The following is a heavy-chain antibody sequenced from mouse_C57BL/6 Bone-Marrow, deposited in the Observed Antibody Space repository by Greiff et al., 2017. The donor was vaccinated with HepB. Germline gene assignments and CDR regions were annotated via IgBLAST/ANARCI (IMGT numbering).Heavy chain of an antibody. CDR2: IRNKANNHAT. CDR3: TSITTVVEDYWYFDV. D-gene: IGHD1-1*01. CDR1: GFTFSDAW. Sequence: EVKLVESGGGLVQPGGSMKLSCAASGFTFSDAWMDWVRQSPEKGLEWVAEIRNKANNHATYYAESVKGRFTISSDDSKSSVYLQMNSLRAEDTGIYYCTSITTVVEDYWYFDVWGTGTTVTVSS. J-gene: IGHJ1*03. V-gene: IGHV6-6*01.